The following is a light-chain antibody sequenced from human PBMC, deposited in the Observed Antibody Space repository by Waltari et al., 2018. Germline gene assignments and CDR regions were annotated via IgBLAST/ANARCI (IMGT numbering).Light chain of an antibody. V-gene: IGLV1-44*01. J-gene: IGLJ3*02. CDR2: ANY. CDR1: SSNIGTNT. Sequence: QSVLTQPPSASGAPGQRVPISCSGSSSNIGTNTVTWYQQLPGTAPKVLVFANYHRPSGVPDRFSASKSGTSASLVISGLQSEDEADYFCATWDDSLIGRVFGGGTKLTVL. CDR3: ATWDDSLIGRV.